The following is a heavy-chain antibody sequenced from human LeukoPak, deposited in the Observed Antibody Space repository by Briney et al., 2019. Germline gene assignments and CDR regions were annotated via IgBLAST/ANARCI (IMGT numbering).Heavy chain of an antibody. CDR2: IRYDGNNK. V-gene: IGHV3-30*02. CDR3: AKAVSGWYGSPLDY. CDR1: GFTFSNAW. D-gene: IGHD6-19*01. J-gene: IGHJ4*02. Sequence: GGSLRLSCAASGFTFSNAWMSWVRQAPGKGLEWVAFIRYDGNNKYYADSVKGRFTISRDNSDNTLYLQMNSLRAEDTAVYYCAKAVSGWYGSPLDYWGQGTLVTVSS.